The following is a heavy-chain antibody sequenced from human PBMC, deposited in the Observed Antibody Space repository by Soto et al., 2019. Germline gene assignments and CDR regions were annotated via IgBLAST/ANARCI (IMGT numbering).Heavy chain of an antibody. CDR2: IYYSGST. CDR3: ARDLMRGPNDY. V-gene: IGHV4-59*01. J-gene: IGHJ4*02. Sequence: SETLSLTCTVSGGSISSYYWSWIRQPPGKGLEWIGYIYYSGSTNYNPSLKSRVTISVDTSKNQFSLKLSSVNAADMAVYYCARDLMRGPNDYWGQGTLVTVSS. D-gene: IGHD2-8*01. CDR1: GGSISSYY.